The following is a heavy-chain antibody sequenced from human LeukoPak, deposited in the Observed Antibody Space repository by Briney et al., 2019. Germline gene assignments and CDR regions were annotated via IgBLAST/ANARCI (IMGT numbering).Heavy chain of an antibody. CDR1: GGSITSGGYY. J-gene: IGHJ3*02. D-gene: IGHD2-21*02. Sequence: PSETLSLTCTVSGGSITSGGYYWSWIRQQPGKGLEWIGYIYYSGSTYYNPSLKSRVTISVDTSNNQFSLKLSSVTAADTAVYFCARHVTSFHIWGQGTMVTVSS. V-gene: IGHV4-31*03. CDR2: IYYSGST. CDR3: ARHVTSFHI.